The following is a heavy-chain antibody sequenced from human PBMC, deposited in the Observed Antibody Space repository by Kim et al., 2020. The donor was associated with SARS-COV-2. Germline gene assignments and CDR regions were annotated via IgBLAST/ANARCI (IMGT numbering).Heavy chain of an antibody. D-gene: IGHD3-10*01. CDR3: ARGNPYYGTDYFDY. CDR2: ISYDGSNK. J-gene: IGHJ4*02. CDR1: GFTFSSYA. V-gene: IGHV3-30*04. Sequence: GGSLRLSCAASGFTFSSYAMHWVRQAPGKGLEWVAVISYDGSNKYYADSVKGRFTISRDNSKNTLYLQMNSLRAEDTAVYYCARGNPYYGTDYFDYWGQGTLVTVSS.